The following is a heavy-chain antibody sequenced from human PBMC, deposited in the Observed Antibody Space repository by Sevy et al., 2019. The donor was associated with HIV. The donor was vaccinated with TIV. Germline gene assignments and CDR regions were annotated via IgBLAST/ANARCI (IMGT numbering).Heavy chain of an antibody. V-gene: IGHV3-30*04. CDR1: GFTFSSYA. D-gene: IGHD2-2*01. CDR2: ISYDGSNK. CDR3: ARDTADIVVVPAASIHY. J-gene: IGHJ4*02. Sequence: GGSLRLSCAASGFTFSSYAMHWVRQAPGKGLEWVAVISYDGSNKYYADSVKGRFTISRDNSKNTLYLQMNSLRAEDTAVYYCARDTADIVVVPAASIHYWGQGTLVTVSS.